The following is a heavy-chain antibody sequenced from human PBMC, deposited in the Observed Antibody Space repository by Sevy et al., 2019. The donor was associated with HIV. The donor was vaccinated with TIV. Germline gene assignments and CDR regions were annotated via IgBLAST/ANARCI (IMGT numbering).Heavy chain of an antibody. CDR3: AKDLYYDTSLFDY. CDR2: ISGSYNIT. V-gene: IGHV3-23*01. J-gene: IGHJ4*02. Sequence: GGSLRLSCAASGFTFSIYAMSWVRQAPGKGLEWVSGISGSYNITYYADSVKGRFTISRDNSKNTLYLQMNSLRAEDTAVYYCAKDLYYDTSLFDYWGQGTLVTVSS. CDR1: GFTFSIYA. D-gene: IGHD3-22*01.